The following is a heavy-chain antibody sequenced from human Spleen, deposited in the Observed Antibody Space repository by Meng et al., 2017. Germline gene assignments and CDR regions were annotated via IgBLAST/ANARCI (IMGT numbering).Heavy chain of an antibody. D-gene: IGHD4-11*01. J-gene: IGHJ4*02. CDR2: INHSGST. CDR1: GGSFSDYY. V-gene: IGHV4-34*01. CDR3: ARGPTTVAHDFDY. Sequence: QVHLQQWGDGLLRPCETLSLTCVVSGGSFSDYYWSWIRQPPGKGLEWIGEINHSGSTNYNPSLESRATISVDTSQNNLSLKLSSVTAADSAVYYCARGPTTVAHDFDYWGQGTLVTVSS.